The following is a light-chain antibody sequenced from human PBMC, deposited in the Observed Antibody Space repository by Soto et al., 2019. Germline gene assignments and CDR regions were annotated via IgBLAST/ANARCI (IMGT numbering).Light chain of an antibody. CDR2: GNS. V-gene: IGLV1-40*01. J-gene: IGLJ1*01. CDR1: SSNIGAGYD. CDR3: QSYDSSMSADV. Sequence: QSLLAQPPAVSGAPGQKVTISCTGSSSNIGAGYDLHWYQQLPGTAPKLLLYGNSNRPSGVPDRFSGSKSGTSASLAITGLQAEDEADYYCQSYDSSMSADVFGTGTKVTVL.